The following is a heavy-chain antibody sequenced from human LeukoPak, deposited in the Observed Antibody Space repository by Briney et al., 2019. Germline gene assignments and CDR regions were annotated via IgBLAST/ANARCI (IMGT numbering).Heavy chain of an antibody. J-gene: IGHJ4*02. CDR2: ISSSSSVI. Sequence: GGSLRLSCAASGFTFSNHSLNWVRQAPGKGLEWVSSISSSSSVIYYADSVKGRFTISRDNAKNSLYLQMNSLRAEDTAVYYCARESGYDIDFDYWGQGTLVTVSS. V-gene: IGHV3-21*01. D-gene: IGHD5-12*01. CDR1: GFTFSNHS. CDR3: ARESGYDIDFDY.